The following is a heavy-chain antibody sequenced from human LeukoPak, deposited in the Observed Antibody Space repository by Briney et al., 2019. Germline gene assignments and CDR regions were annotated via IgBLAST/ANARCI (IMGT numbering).Heavy chain of an antibody. Sequence: GGSLRLSCAASGFTFSSYGMHWVRQAPGKGLEWVAFIRYDGSNKYYADSVKGRFTISRDNSKNTLYLQMNSLRAEDTAVYYCAKDDLYASKMTNWFDPWGQGTLVTVSS. CDR3: AKDDLYASKMTNWFDP. D-gene: IGHD2-8*01. CDR2: IRYDGSNK. CDR1: GFTFSSYG. J-gene: IGHJ5*02. V-gene: IGHV3-30*02.